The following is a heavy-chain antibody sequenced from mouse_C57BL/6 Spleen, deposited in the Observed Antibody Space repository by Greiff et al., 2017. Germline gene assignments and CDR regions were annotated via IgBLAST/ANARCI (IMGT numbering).Heavy chain of an antibody. CDR1: GFSFNTYA. CDR3: VSGNWYCDV. Sequence: DVMLVESGGGLVQPKGSLKLSCAASGFSFNTYAMNWVRQAPGKGLEWVARIRSKSNNYATYYADSVKDRFTISRDDSESMLYLQMNNLKTEDTAMYYCVSGNWYCDVWGTGTTVTVSS. D-gene: IGHD1-1*02. J-gene: IGHJ1*03. CDR2: IRSKSNNYAT. V-gene: IGHV10-1*01.